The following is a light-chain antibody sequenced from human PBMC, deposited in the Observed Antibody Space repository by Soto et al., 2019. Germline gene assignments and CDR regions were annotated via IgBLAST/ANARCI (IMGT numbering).Light chain of an antibody. CDR3: QQYNSYST. CDR2: DAS. Sequence: DIQMAQSPSTLSASVGDRVTITCRASQSISNWLAWYQQKPVKAPKLLIYDASSLESGVPSRFSGSGSGTEFTLTISSLQPDDFATYYCQQYNSYSTFGQGTKVDIK. CDR1: QSISNW. J-gene: IGKJ1*01. V-gene: IGKV1-5*01.